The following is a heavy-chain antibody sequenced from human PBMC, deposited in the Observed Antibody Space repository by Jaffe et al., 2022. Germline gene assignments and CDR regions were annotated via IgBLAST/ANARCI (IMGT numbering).Heavy chain of an antibody. CDR2: INPNSGGT. CDR1: GYTFTGYY. Sequence: QVQLVQSGAEVKKPGASVKVSCKASGYTFTGYYMHWVRQAPGQGLEWMGWINPNSGGTNYAQKFQGRVTMTRDTSISTAYMELSRLRSDDTAVYYCARDHLLWFGELSNAFDIWGQGTMVTVSS. D-gene: IGHD3-10*01. V-gene: IGHV1-2*02. J-gene: IGHJ3*02. CDR3: ARDHLLWFGELSNAFDI.